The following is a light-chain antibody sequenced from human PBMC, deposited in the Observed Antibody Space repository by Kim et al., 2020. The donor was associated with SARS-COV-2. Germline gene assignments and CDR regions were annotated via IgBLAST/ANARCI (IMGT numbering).Light chain of an antibody. J-gene: IGLJ2*01. CDR3: CSYTSSITL. V-gene: IGLV2-14*04. CDR1: SSDVGDYNY. Sequence: PGQSITISCTGTSSDVGDYNYVSWYQQHPGEAPKLIIYDVSHRPSGVSNRFSGSKSGNTASLIISELHIEDEADYYCCSYTSSITLFGGGTQLTVL. CDR2: DVS.